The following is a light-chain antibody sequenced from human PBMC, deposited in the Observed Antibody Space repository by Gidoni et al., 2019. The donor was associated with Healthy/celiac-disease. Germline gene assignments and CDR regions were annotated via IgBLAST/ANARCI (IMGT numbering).Light chain of an antibody. V-gene: IGKV3-11*01. CDR2: YAA. J-gene: IGKJ4*02. CDR3: RQRSNRPPLT. CDR1: QRVSSY. Sequence: EIVLTQSPAPLSLSPGERATLSCTASQRVSSYLAWYQQKPGQAPRHLINYAANRATGIPPKFSGGGGWANVTPPISSREPEEDVVYYCRQRSNRPPLTFGRGTKVEIK.